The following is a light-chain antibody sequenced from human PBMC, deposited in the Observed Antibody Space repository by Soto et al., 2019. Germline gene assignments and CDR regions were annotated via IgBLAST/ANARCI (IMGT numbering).Light chain of an antibody. J-gene: IGLJ2*01. CDR2: DVS. CDR1: SSDVGGYNY. V-gene: IGLV2-14*01. Sequence: QSALTQPASVSGSPGQSITISCTGTSSDVGGYNYVSWYQQHPGKVPKLMIYDVSHRPSGVSNRFSGSKSGNTASLTISGLQAEDEADYYCSSYTSSSTVVFGGGTQLTVL. CDR3: SSYTSSSTVV.